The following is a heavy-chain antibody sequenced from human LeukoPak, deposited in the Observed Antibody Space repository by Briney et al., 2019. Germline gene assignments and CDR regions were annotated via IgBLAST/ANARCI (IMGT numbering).Heavy chain of an antibody. CDR1: GFTFSSYG. J-gene: IGHJ4*02. Sequence: GGSLRLSCAASGFTFSSYGMHWVRQAPGKGLEWVAVISYDGSNKYYADSVEGRFTISRDNSKNTLYLQMNSLRAEDTAVYYCVILWFGELYSFDYWGQGTLVTVSS. CDR3: VILWFGELYSFDY. V-gene: IGHV3-30*03. D-gene: IGHD3-10*01. CDR2: ISYDGSNK.